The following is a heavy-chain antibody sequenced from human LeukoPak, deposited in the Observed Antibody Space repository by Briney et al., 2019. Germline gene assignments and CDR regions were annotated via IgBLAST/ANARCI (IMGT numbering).Heavy chain of an antibody. CDR1: GGTFSSYA. Sequence: SVKVSCKASGGTFSSYAISWVRQAPGQGLEWMGGIIPIFGTANYAQKFQGRVTITADESTSTAYMELSSLRSEDTAVYYCARDATYDFWSGYFSYWGQGTLVTVSS. CDR2: IIPIFGTA. V-gene: IGHV1-69*01. CDR3: ARDATYDFWSGYFSY. D-gene: IGHD3-3*01. J-gene: IGHJ4*02.